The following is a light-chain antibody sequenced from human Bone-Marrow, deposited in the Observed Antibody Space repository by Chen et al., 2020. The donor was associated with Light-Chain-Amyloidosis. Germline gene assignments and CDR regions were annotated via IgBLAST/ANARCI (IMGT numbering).Light chain of an antibody. CDR2: RDT. J-gene: IGLJ2*01. Sequence: SYELTQPPSVSVSPGQTARITCSGDDLPTKYAYWYQQKPGQAPVLVIHRDTERPSGISERFSGSSSGTPATLTSSGVQAEDEADDHCQSADSSGTYAVIFGGGTKLTVL. V-gene: IGLV3-25*03. CDR3: QSADSSGTYAVI. CDR1: DLPTKY.